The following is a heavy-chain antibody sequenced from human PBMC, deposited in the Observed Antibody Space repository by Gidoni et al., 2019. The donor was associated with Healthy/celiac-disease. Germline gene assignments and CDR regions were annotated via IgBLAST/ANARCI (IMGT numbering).Heavy chain of an antibody. CDR1: GFSLSTSGVG. CDR2: IYWDDDK. Sequence: QITLKESGPTLVKPTQTLTLTCTFSGFSLSTSGVGVGWIRQPPGKALEWLALIYWDDDKRYSPSLKSRLTITKDTSKNQVVLTMTNMEPVDTATYYCALHRTTGTTYWFDPWGQGTLVTVSS. D-gene: IGHD1-7*01. V-gene: IGHV2-5*02. CDR3: ALHRTTGTTYWFDP. J-gene: IGHJ5*02.